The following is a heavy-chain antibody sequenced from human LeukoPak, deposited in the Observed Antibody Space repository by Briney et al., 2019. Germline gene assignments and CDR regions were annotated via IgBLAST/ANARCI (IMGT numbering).Heavy chain of an antibody. CDR3: ARCLYGSGSYFYYYYYYGMDV. Sequence: GGSLRLSCAASGFTFSSYWMHWVRQAPGKGLVWVSHINNDETSTSYADSVRGRFTISRDNAKNSLYLQMNSLRDEDTAVYYCARCLYGSGSYFYYYYYYGMDVWGQGTTVTVSS. D-gene: IGHD3-10*01. J-gene: IGHJ6*02. CDR2: INNDETST. V-gene: IGHV3-74*01. CDR1: GFTFSSYW.